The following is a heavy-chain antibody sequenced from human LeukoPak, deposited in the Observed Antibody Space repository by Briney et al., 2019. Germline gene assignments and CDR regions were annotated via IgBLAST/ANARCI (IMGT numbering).Heavy chain of an antibody. CDR1: GGTFRYYA. J-gene: IGHJ2*01. CDR2: LIPMFGTT. D-gene: IGHD6-13*01. V-gene: IGHV1-69*13. CDR3: ARAAVGQQLSSWPPRIYWYFDL. Sequence: ASVKVSCKTSGGTFRYYAIGWVRQAPGHGLEWMGGLIPMFGTTNYAQQFQGRVTITADESTTTSYMELSRLRFEDTAVYFCARAAVGQQLSSWPPRIYWYFDLWGRGTLVTVSS.